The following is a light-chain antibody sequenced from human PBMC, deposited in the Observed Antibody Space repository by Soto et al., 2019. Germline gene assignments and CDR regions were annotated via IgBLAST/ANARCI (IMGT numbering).Light chain of an antibody. J-gene: IGLJ1*01. CDR2: EGS. CDR3: FSYSGSSTYV. Sequence: QSVLTQPASVSGSPGPSITISCTGTSSDVGSYILVSWYQQLPGKAPKLMIYEGSKRPSGVSNRFSGSMSGNTASLTISGLQAEDEADYYCFSYSGSSTYVFRTGTKVTV. V-gene: IGLV2-23*01. CDR1: SSDVGSYIL.